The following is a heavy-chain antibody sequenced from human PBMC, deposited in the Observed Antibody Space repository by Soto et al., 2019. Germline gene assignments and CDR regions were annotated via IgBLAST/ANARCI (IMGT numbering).Heavy chain of an antibody. CDR3: AKRNSSGWYYFDY. CDR2: IGSSSSNR. V-gene: IGHV3-23*01. D-gene: IGHD6-19*01. Sequence: VQLLDSGGGLIQPGGSLRLSCAASGFTFSTYAMSWVHQAPGKGLEWVSTIGSSSSNRYYADSVKGRFTISRDNSKNTLYLQLNSLRAEDTALYYCAKRNSSGWYYFDYWGQGTLVTVSS. J-gene: IGHJ4*02. CDR1: GFTFSTYA.